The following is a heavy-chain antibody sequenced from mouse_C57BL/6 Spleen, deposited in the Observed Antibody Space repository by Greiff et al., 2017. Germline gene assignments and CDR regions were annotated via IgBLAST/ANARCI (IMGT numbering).Heavy chain of an antibody. J-gene: IGHJ4*01. CDR2: IYWDDDK. V-gene: IGHV8-12*01. Sequence: QVTLKVSGPGILQSSQTLSLTCSFSGFSLSTSGMGVSWLRQPSGKGLVWLAHIYWDDDKRYNPSMKSRLTISKDTSSNHVVLKSTSVGTADTATYSFARRVYEGNFYAMDYWGQGTSVTVSS. CDR1: GFSLSTSGMG. D-gene: IGHD2-1*01. CDR3: ARRVYEGNFYAMDY.